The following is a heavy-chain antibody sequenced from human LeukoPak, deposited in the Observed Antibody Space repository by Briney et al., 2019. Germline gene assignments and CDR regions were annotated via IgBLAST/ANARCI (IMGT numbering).Heavy chain of an antibody. CDR3: ARDMHSSFDY. V-gene: IGHV3-7*05. Sequence: GGSLRLSCAASGFTFSSYSMNWLRQAPGRGLEWVASIKQDGGERYYVDSVMGRFTISKDNAKNSLYLQMNSLRVDDTAVYYCARDMHSSFDYWGQGTLVSVSS. CDR2: IKQDGGER. J-gene: IGHJ4*02. CDR1: GFTFSSYS. D-gene: IGHD2-2*01.